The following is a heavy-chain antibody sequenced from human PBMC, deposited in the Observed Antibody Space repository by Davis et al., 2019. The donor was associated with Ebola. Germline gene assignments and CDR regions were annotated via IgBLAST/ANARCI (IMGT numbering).Heavy chain of an antibody. D-gene: IGHD7-27*01. CDR2: ISSGGYST. CDR3: AKDRSNWGWGGVDY. CDR1: GFTFSSYA. V-gene: IGHV3-23*01. J-gene: IGHJ4*02. Sequence: GGSLRLSCATSGFTFSSYAMSWVRQAPGKGLEWVSGISSGGYSTYYADSVKGRFTISRDNSKNTLYLQMSSLRAEDTAIYYCAKDRSNWGWGGVDYWGQGTLVTVSS.